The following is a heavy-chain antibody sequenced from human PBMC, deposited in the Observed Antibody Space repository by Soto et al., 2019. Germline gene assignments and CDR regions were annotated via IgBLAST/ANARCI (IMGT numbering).Heavy chain of an antibody. D-gene: IGHD4-17*01. V-gene: IGHV3-11*01. CDR2: ISRGATVI. CDR3: GSDSHGVDLGY. CDR1: GFTFSDYY. J-gene: IGHJ4*02. Sequence: ESGGGVVKPGGSLRLSCPASGFTFSDYYMSWIRQAPGKGLEWVSYISRGATVIYYADSVKGRFTISRDDAKNSLYLQMNSLRADDTAVYYCGSDSHGVDLGYWGQGTLVTVSS.